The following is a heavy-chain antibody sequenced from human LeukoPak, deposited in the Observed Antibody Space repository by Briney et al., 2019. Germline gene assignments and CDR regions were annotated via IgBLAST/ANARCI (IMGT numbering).Heavy chain of an antibody. Sequence: ASVKVSCKASGYTFTSYGMSWVRQAPGQGLEWMGWINAYNGNTNYAQKLQGRVTMTTDTSTSTAHMELSSLRSDDTAVYYCARDWARISHDVCDMWGQGTMVTVSS. CDR2: INAYNGNT. V-gene: IGHV1-18*01. CDR3: ARDWARISHDVCDM. J-gene: IGHJ3*02. D-gene: IGHD7-27*01. CDR1: GYTFTSYG.